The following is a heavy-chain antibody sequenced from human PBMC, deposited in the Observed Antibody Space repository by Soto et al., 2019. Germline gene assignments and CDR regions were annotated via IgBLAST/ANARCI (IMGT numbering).Heavy chain of an antibody. D-gene: IGHD3-22*01. CDR2: IYSHSDDT. CDR3: ARSNYYDSSGYYYGNAFDS. J-gene: IGHJ3*02. V-gene: IGHV3-74*03. CDR1: GVAFSVNC. Sequence: GGSLRLACAASGVAFSVNCMSWIRQAPGKGLEWVSRIYSHSDDTKYADSVRGRFTISRDNAKNTLYLQMNSLRAEDTAVYYCARSNYYDSSGYYYGNAFDSWGQGTMVTVSS.